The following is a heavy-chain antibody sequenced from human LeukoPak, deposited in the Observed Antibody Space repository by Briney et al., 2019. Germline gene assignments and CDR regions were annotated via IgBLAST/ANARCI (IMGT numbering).Heavy chain of an antibody. D-gene: IGHD3-10*01. Sequence: ASVKVSCKASGYTFTSYGISWVRQAPGQGLEWMGWISAYNGNTNYAQKLQGRVTMTTDTSTSTAYMELRSLRSDDTAVYYCAREPYGSGNYYFDYWGQGTLVTVSS. CDR1: GYTFTSYG. CDR2: ISAYNGNT. V-gene: IGHV1-18*01. J-gene: IGHJ4*02. CDR3: AREPYGSGNYYFDY.